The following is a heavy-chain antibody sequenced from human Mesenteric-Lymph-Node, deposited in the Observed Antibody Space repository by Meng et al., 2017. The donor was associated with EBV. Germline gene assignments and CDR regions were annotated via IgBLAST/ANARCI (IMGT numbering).Heavy chain of an antibody. CDR1: AGSTNSNDW. Sequence: GQLQEPPPGPLKPLGPLSPVCSSPAGSTNSNDWWNWVRQPPGKGLEWIGEIYHSGGTNYSAALKSRVTISVDKSKNEFALKLTTLTAADTAVYFCSRRPRVGYGDFDYCGQGNLVTVSS. CDR3: SRRPRVGYGDFDY. D-gene: IGHD5-12*01. J-gene: IGHJ4*02. CDR2: IYHSGGT. V-gene: IGHV4-4*02.